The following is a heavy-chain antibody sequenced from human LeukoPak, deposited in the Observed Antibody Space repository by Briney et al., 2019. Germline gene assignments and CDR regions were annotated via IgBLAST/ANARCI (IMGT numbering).Heavy chain of an antibody. J-gene: IGHJ3*02. D-gene: IGHD2-2*01. V-gene: IGHV3-7*01. CDR3: ARGSGIPSCYAFDI. Sequence: GGSLRLSYAASGFTFSSYWMSWVRQAPGKGLEWVANIKQDGSEKYYVDSVKGRFTISRDNSKNTLYLQMGSLRAEDMAVYYCARGSGIPSCYAFDIWGQGTMVTVSS. CDR2: IKQDGSEK. CDR1: GFTFSSYW.